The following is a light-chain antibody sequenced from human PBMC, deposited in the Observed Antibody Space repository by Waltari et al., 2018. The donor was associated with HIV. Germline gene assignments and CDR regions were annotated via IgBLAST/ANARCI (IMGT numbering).Light chain of an antibody. CDR1: NDLGKY. V-gene: IGKV1-33*01. J-gene: IGKJ2*01. CDR2: AAS. Sequence: DIQVTQSPSSLSASLCDRVTITCQPSNDLGKYLNWYQQKPGKVPKLLIYAASSLQPGVPSRFSGSGSGTYFTIAITSLQPEDVGTYYCQQYDTLYTFGQGT. CDR3: QQYDTLYT.